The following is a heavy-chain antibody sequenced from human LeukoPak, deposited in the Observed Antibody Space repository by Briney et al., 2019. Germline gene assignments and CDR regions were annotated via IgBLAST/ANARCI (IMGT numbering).Heavy chain of an antibody. CDR1: GYTFTSYD. CDR2: INPNSGGT. V-gene: IGHV1-2*06. CDR3: ASSCYAPYCDFDY. J-gene: IGHJ4*02. Sequence: GASVKVSCKASGYTFTSYDINWVRQAPGQGLEWMGRINPNSGGTNYAQKFQGRVTMTRDTSISTAYMELSRLRSDDTAVYYCASSCYAPYCDFDYWGQGTLVTVSS. D-gene: IGHD2-2*01.